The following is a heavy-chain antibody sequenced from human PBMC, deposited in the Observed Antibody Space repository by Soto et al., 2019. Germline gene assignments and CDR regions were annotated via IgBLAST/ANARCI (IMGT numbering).Heavy chain of an antibody. J-gene: IGHJ6*02. D-gene: IGHD2-2*01. CDR3: AKDLRVCSRNSCSSGMDL. CDR2: ISYDGSNK. CDR1: IFTFSSYP. V-gene: IGHV3-30*18. Sequence: WGALLLSSAASIFTFSSYPMDWVRQAPGKGLDWVAVISYDGSNKYYADSVKGRFTISRDNSKNTLYLQMNSLRAEDTAVYYCAKDLRVCSRNSCSSGMDLWGQGTTVT.